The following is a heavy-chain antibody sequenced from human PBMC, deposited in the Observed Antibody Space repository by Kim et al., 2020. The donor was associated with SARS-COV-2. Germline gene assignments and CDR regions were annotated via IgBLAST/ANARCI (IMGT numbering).Heavy chain of an antibody. CDR3: TRDDF. Sequence: GGSLRLSCVASGFSFSSYGMHWVRQAPGKGLEWVAVIWYDETQKYYTDSVKGRFTISRDNSKNTLYLQMNSLRVEDTAVYFCTRDDFWGHGTQVTVSS. J-gene: IGHJ4*01. V-gene: IGHV3-33*08. CDR1: GFSFSSYG. CDR2: IWYDETQK.